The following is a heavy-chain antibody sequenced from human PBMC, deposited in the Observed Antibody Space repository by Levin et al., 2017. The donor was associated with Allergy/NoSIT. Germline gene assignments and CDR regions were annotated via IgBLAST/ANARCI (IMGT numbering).Heavy chain of an antibody. CDR2: IKSEADGGTT. CDR3: STEGGYYISGTYPWGWGPKPHYSHYDVDV. Sequence: GESLKISCVASGFTFSKGWMSWVRQAPGKGLEWVGRIKSEADGGTTDTAVPLKGRFIISRDDSKNMLFLQMNNLKTEDTAVYYCSTEGGYYISGTYPWGWGPKPHYSHYDVDVWGKGTTVTVSS. CDR1: GFTFSKGW. J-gene: IGHJ6*03. D-gene: IGHD3-10*01. V-gene: IGHV3-15*01.